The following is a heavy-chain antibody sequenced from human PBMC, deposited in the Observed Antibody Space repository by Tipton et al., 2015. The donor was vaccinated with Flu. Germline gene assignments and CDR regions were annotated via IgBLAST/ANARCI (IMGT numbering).Heavy chain of an antibody. D-gene: IGHD1-26*01. CDR3: ARSGSYHHYYFDL. J-gene: IGHJ2*01. CDR2: IYPSGNT. Sequence: LTCTVSGGSLSSYFWSWIRQPAGKGLEWIGRIYPSGNTNYNPSLQSRVTMSVDTSRNQFSLSLASVTAADAAIYYCARSGSYHHYYFDLWGRGTLVSVSS. V-gene: IGHV4-4*07. CDR1: GGSLSSYF.